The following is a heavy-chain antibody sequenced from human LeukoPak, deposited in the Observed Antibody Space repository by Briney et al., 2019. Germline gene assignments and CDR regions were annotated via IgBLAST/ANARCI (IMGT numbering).Heavy chain of an antibody. CDR1: GGSISSYY. Sequence: PSETLSLTCTVSGGSISSYYWSWIRQPPGKGLEWIGYIYYSGSTNYNPSLKSRVTISVDTSKNQFSLKLSSVTAEDMALYYCAKEGVYYDSSGYSGGAFDIWGQGTMVTVSS. D-gene: IGHD3-22*01. CDR3: AKEGVYYDSSGYSGGAFDI. J-gene: IGHJ3*02. CDR2: IYYSGST. V-gene: IGHV4-59*01.